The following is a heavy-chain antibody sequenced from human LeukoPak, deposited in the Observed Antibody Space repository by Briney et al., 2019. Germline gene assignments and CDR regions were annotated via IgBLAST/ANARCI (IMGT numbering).Heavy chain of an antibody. J-gene: IGHJ3*01. Sequence: PGGSLRLSCAASGFTFSNYWMTWVRQAPGKGLEWVANIKQEGSEKNYVDSVKGRFTISRDNAQNSLYLQMNSLRAEDTAVYYCASTATCSFWGQGTMVTVSS. CDR3: ASTATCSF. V-gene: IGHV3-7*01. CDR2: IKQEGSEK. CDR1: GFTFSNYW. D-gene: IGHD2-2*01.